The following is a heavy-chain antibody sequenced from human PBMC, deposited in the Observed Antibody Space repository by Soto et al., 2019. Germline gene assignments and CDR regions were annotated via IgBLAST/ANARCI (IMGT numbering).Heavy chain of an antibody. CDR3: ARGVGSGSYYNQYNWFDP. CDR2: VSPYNDNT. D-gene: IGHD3-10*01. CDR1: GYSFSSYG. Sequence: ASVKVSCKASGYSFSSYGINWVRQAPGQGLEWLGWVSPYNDNTKYAQKLQGRVTMTTDTSTSTAYMELRSLRSDDTAVYYCARGVGSGSYYNQYNWFDPWGQGTLVTVSS. V-gene: IGHV1-18*01. J-gene: IGHJ5*02.